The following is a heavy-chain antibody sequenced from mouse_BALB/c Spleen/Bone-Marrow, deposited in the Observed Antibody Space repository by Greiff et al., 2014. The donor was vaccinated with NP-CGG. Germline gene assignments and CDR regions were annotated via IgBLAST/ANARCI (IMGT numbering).Heavy chain of an antibody. CDR3: ASTTALYYYAMDY. D-gene: IGHD1-2*01. CDR1: GFSLTSYG. J-gene: IGHJ4*01. CDR2: IWSGGST. V-gene: IGHV2-2*02. Sequence: QVQLKQSGPGLVQPSQSLSITLPVSGFSLTSYGVHWGRPSPGKGLEWLGVIWSGGSTDYNAAFISRLSISKDNSKSQVFFKMNSLQANDTAIYYCASTTALYYYAMDYWGQGTSVTVSS.